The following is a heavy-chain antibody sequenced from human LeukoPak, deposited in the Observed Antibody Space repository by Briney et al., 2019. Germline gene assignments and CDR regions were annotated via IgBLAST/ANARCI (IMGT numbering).Heavy chain of an antibody. J-gene: IGHJ4*02. Sequence: SVKVSCKASGGTFSSYAISWVRQAHGQGLEWMGRIIPIFGTANYAQKFQGRVTITTDESTSTAYVELSSLRSEDTAVYYCASTGYDSTGYYSYTFDYWGQGTLVTVSS. CDR1: GGTFSSYA. D-gene: IGHD3-22*01. V-gene: IGHV1-69*05. CDR3: ASTGYDSTGYYSYTFDY. CDR2: IIPIFGTA.